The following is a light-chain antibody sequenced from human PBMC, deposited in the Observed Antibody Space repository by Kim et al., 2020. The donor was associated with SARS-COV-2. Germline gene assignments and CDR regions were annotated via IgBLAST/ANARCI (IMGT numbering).Light chain of an antibody. J-gene: IGLJ2*01. CDR1: SSNIGAGYD. Sequence: RVPISCTGGSSNIGAGYDVHWYQQLPGTAPKLLIYGNSNRPSGVPDRFSGSKSGTSASLAITGLQAEDEADYYCQSYDSSLSGVVFGGGTQLTVL. CDR2: GNS. V-gene: IGLV1-40*01. CDR3: QSYDSSLSGVV.